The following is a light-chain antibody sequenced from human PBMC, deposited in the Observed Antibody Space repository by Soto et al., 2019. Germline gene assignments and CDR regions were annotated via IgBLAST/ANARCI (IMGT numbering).Light chain of an antibody. J-gene: IGKJ2*01. CDR2: AAS. V-gene: IGKV1-9*01. CDR3: QQLNSYPRT. Sequence: DIQLTQSPSFLSASVGDRVTITCRASHGIGSYLAWYQQRPGKAPKLLIYAASTLQSGVPSRFSGSGSGTEFTLTISSLQPEDFATFYCQQLNSYPRTFGQGTKLEIK. CDR1: HGIGSY.